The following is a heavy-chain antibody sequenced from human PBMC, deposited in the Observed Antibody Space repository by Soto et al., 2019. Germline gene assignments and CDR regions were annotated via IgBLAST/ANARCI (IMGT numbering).Heavy chain of an antibody. D-gene: IGHD2-15*01. CDR1: GFIFSNYG. Sequence: GGSLRLSCAASGFIFSNYGMHWVRQAPGKGLEWVAVISFDGSSKYYADFVKGRFTISRANSKNTLYLQMNSLRAEDTVEYYWVKDVGRTGSARLGAKSDYFNGMDVWGQGTTVTVS. J-gene: IGHJ6*02. V-gene: IGHV3-30*18. CDR2: ISFDGSSK. CDR3: VKDVGRTGSARLGAKSDYFNGMDV.